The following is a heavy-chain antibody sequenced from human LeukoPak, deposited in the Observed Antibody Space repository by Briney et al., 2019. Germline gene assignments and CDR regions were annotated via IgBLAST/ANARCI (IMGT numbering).Heavy chain of an antibody. J-gene: IGHJ3*02. CDR1: GFTVSSNY. CDR2: IYSGGST. V-gene: IGHV3-66*01. D-gene: IGHD1-26*01. Sequence: GGSLRLSCAASGFTVSSNYMSWVRQAPGKGLEWVSVIYSGGSTYYADSAKGRFTISRDNSKNTLYLQMNSLRAEDTAVYYCARGIVGALDAFDIWGQGTMVTVSS. CDR3: ARGIVGALDAFDI.